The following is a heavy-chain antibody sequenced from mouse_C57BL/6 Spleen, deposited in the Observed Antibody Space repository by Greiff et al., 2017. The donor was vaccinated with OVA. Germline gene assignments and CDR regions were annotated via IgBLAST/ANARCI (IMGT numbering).Heavy chain of an antibody. CDR1: GYSITSGYD. CDR3: AREETDYYGTYFDY. V-gene: IGHV3-1*01. J-gene: IGHJ2*01. CDR2: ISYSGST. Sequence: EVKLEESGPGMVKPSQSLSLTCTVTGYSITSGYDWHWIRPFPGNQLEWMGYISYSGSTNYNPSLKSRISSTHDTSNNHIYLKLNSMTTEDTATYYYAREETDYYGTYFDYWGQGTTLTVSS. D-gene: IGHD1-1*01.